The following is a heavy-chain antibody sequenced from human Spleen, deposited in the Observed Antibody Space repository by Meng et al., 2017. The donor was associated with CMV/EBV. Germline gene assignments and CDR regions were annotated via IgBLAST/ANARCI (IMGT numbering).Heavy chain of an antibody. J-gene: IGHJ4*02. V-gene: IGHV3-23*01. D-gene: IGHD2-2*01. CDR2: ISGSSGGT. CDR1: GFTFSTYA. CDR3: VLGYCISASCSKAYS. Sequence: LSLTCAAFGFTFSTYAMSWVRQAPGKGLEWVSGISGSSGGTYYADSVKGRFTIPRDMSKNTLYVQMNSLRAEDTAVYYCVLGYCISASCSKAYSWGQGTLVTVSS.